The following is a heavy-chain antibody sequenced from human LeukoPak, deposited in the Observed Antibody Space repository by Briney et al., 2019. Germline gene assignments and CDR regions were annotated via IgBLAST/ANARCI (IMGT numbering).Heavy chain of an antibody. J-gene: IGHJ4*02. CDR2: IWYDGSNK. V-gene: IGHV3-33*01. CDR1: GFTFSSYG. D-gene: IGHD5-12*01. Sequence: GGSLRLSCAASGFTFSSYGMHWVRQAPGKGLEWVAVIWYDGSNKYYADSVKGRFTISRDNSKNTLYLQMNSLRAEDTAVYYCARDLDIVATQDWGQGTLVTVSS. CDR3: ARDLDIVATQD.